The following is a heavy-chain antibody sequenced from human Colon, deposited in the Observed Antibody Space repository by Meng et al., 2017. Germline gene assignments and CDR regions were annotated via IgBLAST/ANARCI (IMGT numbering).Heavy chain of an antibody. D-gene: IGHD2-2*01. CDR3: AKELANARPFDY. CDR2: VTIDGAT. Sequence: GESLKISCAASGFILTNYDMSWVRQAPGKGPEWVSTVTIDGATHYADPVKGRFSISRDNSKNTLFLQMNSLRVEDTAIYYCAKELANARPFDYWGQGTLVTVSS. CDR1: GFILTNYD. J-gene: IGHJ4*02. V-gene: IGHV3-23*01.